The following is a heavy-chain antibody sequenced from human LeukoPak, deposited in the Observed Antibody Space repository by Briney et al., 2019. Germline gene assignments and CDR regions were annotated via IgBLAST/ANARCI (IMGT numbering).Heavy chain of an antibody. CDR3: AREGQQQLATKDAFDI. D-gene: IGHD6-13*01. Sequence: SVKVSCKASGGTFSSYAISWVRQAPGQGLEWMGGIIPIFGTANYAQKFQGRVTITTDESTSTAYMELSSLRSEDTAVYYCAREGQQQLATKDAFDIWGQGTMVTVSS. CDR1: GGTFSSYA. CDR2: IIPIFGTA. V-gene: IGHV1-69*05. J-gene: IGHJ3*02.